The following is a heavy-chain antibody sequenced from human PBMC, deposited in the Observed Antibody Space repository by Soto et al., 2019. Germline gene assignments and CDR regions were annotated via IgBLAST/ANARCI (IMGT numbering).Heavy chain of an antibody. J-gene: IGHJ4*02. V-gene: IGHV3-64D*06. Sequence: GGSLILSCSASGFTFSSYAMHWVRPAPGKGLEYVSAISSNGGSTYYADSVKGRFTISRDNSKNTLYLQMSSLRAEDTAVYYCAKLVRDDVRRSDLDHWGQGTLVNVSS. CDR1: GFTFSSYA. D-gene: IGHD3-10*02. CDR3: AKLVRDDVRRSDLDH. CDR2: ISSNGGST.